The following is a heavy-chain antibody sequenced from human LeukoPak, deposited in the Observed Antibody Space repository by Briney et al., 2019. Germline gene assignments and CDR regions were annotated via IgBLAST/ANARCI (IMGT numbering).Heavy chain of an antibody. Sequence: GRSLRLSCAASGFTFSSYGMQWVRQAPGKGLEWVAVISYDGSNKYYADSVKGRFTISRDNSKNTLYLQMNSLRAEDTAVYYCAKDRGDYYDSSGYYSGGFDIWGQGTMVTVSS. CDR1: GFTFSSYG. J-gene: IGHJ3*02. CDR2: ISYDGSNK. D-gene: IGHD3-22*01. V-gene: IGHV3-30*18. CDR3: AKDRGDYYDSSGYYSGGFDI.